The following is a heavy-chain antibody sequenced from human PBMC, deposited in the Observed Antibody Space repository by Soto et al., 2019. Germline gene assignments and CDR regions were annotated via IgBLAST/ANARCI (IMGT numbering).Heavy chain of an antibody. Sequence: EVQLLESGGGLVQPGGSLRLSCAASGFTFSSYAMSWVRQAPGKGLEWVSAISGSGGSTYYADSVKGRFTISRDNSKNTLYLQMNSLRAEDTAVYYCAKDRDIVVVVAATATKYLQHWGQGTLVTVSS. CDR2: ISGSGGST. CDR3: AKDRDIVVVVAATATKYLQH. V-gene: IGHV3-23*01. J-gene: IGHJ1*01. CDR1: GFTFSSYA. D-gene: IGHD2-15*01.